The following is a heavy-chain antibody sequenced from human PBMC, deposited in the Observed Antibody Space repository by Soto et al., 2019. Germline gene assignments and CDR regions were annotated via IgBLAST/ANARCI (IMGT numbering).Heavy chain of an antibody. V-gene: IGHV3-23*01. D-gene: IGHD5-18*01. J-gene: IGHJ4*02. Sequence: GGSLRLSCAASGFTFSSYAMSWVRQAPGKGLEWVSAISGSGGSTYYADSVKGRFTISRDYSKNMLYLQMNSLRAEDTAVYYCANGKLSLYFDYWGQGTLVTVSS. CDR3: ANGKLSLYFDY. CDR1: GFTFSSYA. CDR2: ISGSGGST.